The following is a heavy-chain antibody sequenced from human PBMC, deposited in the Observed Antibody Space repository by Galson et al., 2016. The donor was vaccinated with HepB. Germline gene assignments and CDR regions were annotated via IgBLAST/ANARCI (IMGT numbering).Heavy chain of an antibody. J-gene: IGHJ6*02. Sequence: SLRLSCAASGFTFSSYGMHWVRQAPGKGLEWVAVIWYDGSTKYYADSVKGRFTISRDNSKNTLYLQMNTLRAEDTAVYYCARDHLGQIFGVASYGMDVWGQGTTVTVSS. CDR1: GFTFSSYG. V-gene: IGHV3-33*01. CDR3: ARDHLGQIFGVASYGMDV. D-gene: IGHD3-3*01. CDR2: IWYDGSTK.